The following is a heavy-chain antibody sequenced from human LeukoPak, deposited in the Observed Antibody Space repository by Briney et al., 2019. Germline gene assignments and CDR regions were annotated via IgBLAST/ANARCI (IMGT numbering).Heavy chain of an antibody. CDR1: GFTFSRFE. D-gene: IGHD6-13*01. V-gene: IGHV3-48*03. CDR3: AREQIDTISWPFGIDY. CDR2: ISGSGSSI. Sequence: GGSLRLSCVASGFTFSRFEMNWVRQAPGKGLEWVSYISGSGSSIYYADSVKGRFTISRDNAKNSLYLQMNSLRAEDTAVYYCAREQIDTISWPFGIDYWGQGTLVTVSS. J-gene: IGHJ4*02.